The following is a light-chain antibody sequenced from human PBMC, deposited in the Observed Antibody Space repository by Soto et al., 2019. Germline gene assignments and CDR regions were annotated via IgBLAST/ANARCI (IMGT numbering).Light chain of an antibody. V-gene: IGKV1-5*01. Sequence: DIQMTQSPSTLSASVGDRVTITCRASQSISSWLAWYQQKPGKAPKLLIYDASSLESGVPSRFSGSGSGTEFTLTVSRLQPYDFATYCCQQYNSYSPWTFGQGTKVEIK. CDR1: QSISSW. J-gene: IGKJ1*01. CDR2: DAS. CDR3: QQYNSYSPWT.